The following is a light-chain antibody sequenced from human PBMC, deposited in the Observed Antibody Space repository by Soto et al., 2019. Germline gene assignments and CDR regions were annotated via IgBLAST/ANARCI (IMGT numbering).Light chain of an antibody. V-gene: IGKV3-15*01. CDR2: GAS. J-gene: IGKJ4*01. CDR3: QQYNDWPPLT. Sequence: EKVLTQSPVTLSVSLGERATLSCRASQSITTNLAWYQQKPGQAPRLLIFGASNRATGIPARFSGSGSGTEFSHTLSSLQSEDSAIYDCQQYNDWPPLTFGGGTKVEI. CDR1: QSITTN.